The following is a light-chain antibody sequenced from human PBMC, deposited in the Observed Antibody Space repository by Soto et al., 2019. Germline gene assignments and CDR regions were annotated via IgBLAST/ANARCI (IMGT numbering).Light chain of an antibody. CDR1: SSNIENNF. CDR2: DNN. J-gene: IGLJ2*01. CDR3: EAWDSSLSAGI. V-gene: IGLV1-51*01. Sequence: QSVLTQPPSVSAAPGQRVTISCSGSSSNIENNFVSWYQHPPGTAPKLLIFDNNKRPSGIPDRFSGSKSGTSATLGVTGLQTGDEADYYCEAWDSSLSAGIFGGGTKLTVL.